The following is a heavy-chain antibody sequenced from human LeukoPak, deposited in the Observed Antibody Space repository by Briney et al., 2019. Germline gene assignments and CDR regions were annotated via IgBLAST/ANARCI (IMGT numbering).Heavy chain of an antibody. J-gene: IGHJ4*02. V-gene: IGHV4-59*01. D-gene: IGHD6-13*01. Sequence: SETLSLTCTVSGGSISSYYWSWIRQPPGKGLEWIGYIYYSGSTNYNPSLKSRVTKSVDTSKNQFSLKLSSVTAADTAVYYCARGIAAAGEFDYWGQGTLVTVSS. CDR2: IYYSGST. CDR3: ARGIAAAGEFDY. CDR1: GGSISSYY.